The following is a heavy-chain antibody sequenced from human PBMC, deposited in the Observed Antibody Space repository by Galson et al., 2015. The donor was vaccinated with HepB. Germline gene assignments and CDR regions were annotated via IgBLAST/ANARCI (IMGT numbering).Heavy chain of an antibody. J-gene: IGHJ4*02. Sequence: SLRLSCAASGFIFGNSWMTWVRQGPGMGLEWVASIRPDGSEEFYVDSVKGRFTVSRDNAKNSLSLQLNSLRAEDTAVYYCARWQVVAANGGFDFWGQGMLVTVPS. CDR3: ARWQVVAANGGFDF. CDR1: GFIFGNSW. D-gene: IGHD2-15*01. V-gene: IGHV3-7*01. CDR2: IRPDGSEE.